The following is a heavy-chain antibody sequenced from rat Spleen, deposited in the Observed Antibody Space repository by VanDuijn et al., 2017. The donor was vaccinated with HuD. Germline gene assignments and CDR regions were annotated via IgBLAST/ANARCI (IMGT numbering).Heavy chain of an antibody. Sequence: QVQLKESGPGLVQPSQPLSLTCTVSGFSLTSYGVSWLRQPPGKGLEWIAGISSGGNTYHNSVLKSRLSISRDTSKSQVFLKMNSLQSEDTAMYFCARWKYTTDWFAYWGQGTLVTVSS. V-gene: IGHV2S8*01. CDR2: ISSGGNT. CDR3: ARWKYTTDWFAY. J-gene: IGHJ3*01. D-gene: IGHD1-6*01. CDR1: GFSLTSYG.